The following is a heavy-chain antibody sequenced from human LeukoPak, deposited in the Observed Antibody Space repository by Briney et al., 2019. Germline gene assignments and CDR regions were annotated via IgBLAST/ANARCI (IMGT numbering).Heavy chain of an antibody. CDR2: IYPGDSDT. D-gene: IGHD2-15*01. CDR1: GYSFTSYW. Sequence: GESLKISCKGSGYSFTSYWIGWVRQMPGKGLEWMGIIYPGDSDTRYSPSFQGQVTISADKSISTAYLQRSSLKASDTAMYYCARHGVAATPYNWFDPWGQGTLVTVSS. J-gene: IGHJ5*02. CDR3: ARHGVAATPYNWFDP. V-gene: IGHV5-51*01.